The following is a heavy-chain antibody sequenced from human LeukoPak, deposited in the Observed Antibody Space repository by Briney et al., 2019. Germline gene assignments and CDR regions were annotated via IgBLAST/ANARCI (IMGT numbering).Heavy chain of an antibody. CDR2: INPNSGGT. Sequence: ASVKVSFKSSGYTFTGCYMHWVRQAPGQGLERMGWINPNSGGTNYAEKFQGRVTMTRDTAIGTAYMELSRLRSDDTAVYYCARARGSGSCRLSGWFDPWGQGTLVTVSS. D-gene: IGHD3-10*01. J-gene: IGHJ5*02. V-gene: IGHV1-2*02. CDR3: ARARGSGSCRLSGWFDP. CDR1: GYTFTGCY.